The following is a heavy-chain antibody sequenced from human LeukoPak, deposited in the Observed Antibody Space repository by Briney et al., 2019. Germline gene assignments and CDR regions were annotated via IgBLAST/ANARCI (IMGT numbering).Heavy chain of an antibody. Sequence: GGSLTLSCPASGFTFSDYSMHWVRQTPGKGLEGVALIAYDGDNKYYADSVKGRFTISRDNSKNTLFLQMNSLRAEDTAVYYCARGGQYDTSGYYPIDYWGQGTLVTVSS. V-gene: IGHV3-30*04. J-gene: IGHJ4*02. CDR1: GFTFSDYS. D-gene: IGHD3-22*01. CDR3: ARGGQYDTSGYYPIDY. CDR2: IAYDGDNK.